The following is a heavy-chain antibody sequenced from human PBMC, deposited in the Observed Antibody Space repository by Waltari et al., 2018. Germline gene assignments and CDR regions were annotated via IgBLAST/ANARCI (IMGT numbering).Heavy chain of an antibody. J-gene: IGHJ5*02. Sequence: QVPLQESGPRLVQPSQTVALTCRVSSGSISNDAYFWCWIRHLPGEGLEWIGHIYHSGSTFYNPSLRDRFTISVDASSNQFSLRLTSVTVADTGVYYCARVPPDYYNGGRYPSPYFDLWGQGTLVTVSS. CDR1: SGSISNDAYF. D-gene: IGHD3-10*01. CDR2: IYHSGST. V-gene: IGHV4-31*03. CDR3: ARVPPDYYNGGRYPSPYFDL.